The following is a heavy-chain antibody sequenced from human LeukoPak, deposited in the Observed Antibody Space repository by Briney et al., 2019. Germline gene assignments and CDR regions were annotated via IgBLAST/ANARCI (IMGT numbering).Heavy chain of an antibody. D-gene: IGHD6-19*01. J-gene: IGHJ5*02. CDR1: GFTFSSYA. V-gene: IGHV3-74*01. Sequence: GGSLRLSCAASGFTFSSYAMSWVRQAPGKGLVWVSRINSDGSSTSYADSVKGRFTISRDNAKNTLYLQMNSLRAEDTAVYYCAREVPMIAVAGSAWFDPWGQGTLVTVSS. CDR2: INSDGSST. CDR3: AREVPMIAVAGSAWFDP.